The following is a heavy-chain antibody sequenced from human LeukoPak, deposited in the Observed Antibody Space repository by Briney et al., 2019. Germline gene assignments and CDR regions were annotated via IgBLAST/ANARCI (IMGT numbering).Heavy chain of an antibody. CDR1: GFTFSTYA. Sequence: GGSLRLSCAASGFTFSTYAMSWVRQAPGRGLEWVSTISGSGDSTYYADSVKGRFTISRDNSWNSLYLQMNSLRAEDTAVYYCARDKWELRAYFDYWGQGTLVTVSS. CDR3: ARDKWELRAYFDY. CDR2: ISGSGDST. D-gene: IGHD1-26*01. J-gene: IGHJ4*02. V-gene: IGHV3-23*01.